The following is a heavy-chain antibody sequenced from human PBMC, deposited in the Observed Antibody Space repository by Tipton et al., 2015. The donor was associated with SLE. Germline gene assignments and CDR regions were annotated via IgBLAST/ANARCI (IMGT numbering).Heavy chain of an antibody. CDR3: ARENGWEILRGNVFDL. J-gene: IGHJ3*01. CDR2: FYKSGNT. Sequence: TLSLTCSVSGDSIRKYHWSWIRQSAGKGVEWIGRFYKSGNTNYNPPFKSRVTISVDTSKNQFSLRLSSVTAADTAVYYCARENGWEILRGNVFDLWGQGTMVTVSS. CDR1: GDSIRKYH. V-gene: IGHV4-4*07. D-gene: IGHD1-26*01.